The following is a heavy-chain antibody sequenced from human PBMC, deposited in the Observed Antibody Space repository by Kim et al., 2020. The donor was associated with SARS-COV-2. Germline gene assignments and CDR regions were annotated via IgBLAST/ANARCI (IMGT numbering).Heavy chain of an antibody. V-gene: IGHV3-30*04. CDR3: ASCMVRGVSSPFRFDP. CDR1: GFTFSSYA. D-gene: IGHD3-10*01. Sequence: GGSLRLSCAASGFTFSSYAMHWVRQAPGKGLEWVAVISYDGSNKYYADSVKGRFTISRDNSKNTLYLQMNSLRAEDTAVYYCASCMVRGVSSPFRFDPWGQGTLVTVSS. J-gene: IGHJ5*02. CDR2: ISYDGSNK.